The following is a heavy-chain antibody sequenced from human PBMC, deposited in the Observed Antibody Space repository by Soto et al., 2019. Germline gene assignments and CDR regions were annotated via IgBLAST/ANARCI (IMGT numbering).Heavy chain of an antibody. CDR3: ARAPKVSGSSQTRPDF. V-gene: IGHV4-4*02. CDR2: IYHTGGR. J-gene: IGHJ4*02. Sequence: SETLSLTCFVSGDSINNTYWWSWVRQAPEKGLEWIGEIYHTGGRSYMPSLRGRITLSVDTSKNQFSLKLTSVTAADTAVYYCARAPKVSGSSQTRPDFWGQGTLVTVSS. D-gene: IGHD6-6*01. CDR1: GDSINNTYW.